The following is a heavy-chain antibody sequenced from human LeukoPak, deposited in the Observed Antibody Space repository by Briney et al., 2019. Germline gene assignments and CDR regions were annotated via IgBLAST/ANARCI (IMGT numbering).Heavy chain of an antibody. D-gene: IGHD1-1*01. CDR1: GGSISSYY. Sequence: SGTLSLTCTVSGGSISSYYWSWIRQPPGKGLEWIGYIYYSGSTNYNPSLKSRVTISVDTSKNQFSLKLSSVTAADTAVYYCARGGTTDAFDIWGQGTMVTVSS. V-gene: IGHV4-59*01. J-gene: IGHJ3*02. CDR2: IYYSGST. CDR3: ARGGTTDAFDI.